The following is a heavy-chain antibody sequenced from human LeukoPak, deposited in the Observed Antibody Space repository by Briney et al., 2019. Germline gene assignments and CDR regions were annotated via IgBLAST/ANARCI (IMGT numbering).Heavy chain of an antibody. Sequence: PGGSLRLSCTACRFTFRDAWMTWVRQAPGKGLEWVGRIRSKTDGGTTDYAVSVQGRFTISRDDSKNTLYLQMSSLKTEDTAVYYCAKHIYGVVSIQQWGQGTLVTVSS. J-gene: IGHJ1*01. D-gene: IGHD3-3*01. CDR1: RFTFRDAW. CDR2: IRSKTDGGTT. CDR3: AKHIYGVVSIQQ. V-gene: IGHV3-15*01.